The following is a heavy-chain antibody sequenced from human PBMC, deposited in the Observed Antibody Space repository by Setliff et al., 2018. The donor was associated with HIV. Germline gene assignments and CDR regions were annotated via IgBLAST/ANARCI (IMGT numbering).Heavy chain of an antibody. D-gene: IGHD2-2*01. V-gene: IGHV1-69*13. CDR2: IIPIFGTA. Sequence: SVKVSCKASGGTFSSYAISWVRQAPGQGLEWMGGIIPIFGTANYAQKFQGRVTITADGSTSTAYMELSSLRSEDTAVYYCARDGCSSTSCYGVYYYYGMDVWGQGTTVTVSS. CDR1: GGTFSSYA. J-gene: IGHJ6*02. CDR3: ARDGCSSTSCYGVYYYYGMDV.